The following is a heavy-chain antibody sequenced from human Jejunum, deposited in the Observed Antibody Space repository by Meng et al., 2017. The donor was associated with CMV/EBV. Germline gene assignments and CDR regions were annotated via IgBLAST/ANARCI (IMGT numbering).Heavy chain of an antibody. D-gene: IGHD3-9*01. CDR2: INAGNGNT. CDR1: GYTFTSYA. V-gene: IGHV1-3*01. Sequence: CRASGYTFTSYALHWVRQAPGQRLEWMGWINAGNGNTKYSQKFQVRVTMTRDASASTAYMELSSLRSEDTAVYYCARSDILTGAFDYWGQGTLVTVS. CDR3: ARSDILTGAFDY. J-gene: IGHJ4*02.